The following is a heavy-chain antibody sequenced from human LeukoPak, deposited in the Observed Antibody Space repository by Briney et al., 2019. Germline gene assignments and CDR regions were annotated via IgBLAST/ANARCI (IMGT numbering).Heavy chain of an antibody. J-gene: IGHJ4*02. Sequence: GGSLRLSCAASGFIFSTYWMSWVRQAPGKGLEWVANIKQDGSEKYYVDSVEGRLTISRDNAKNSLYLQMNSLRAEDTAVDYCARARTGLVPIDYWGQGTLVTVSS. CDR2: IKQDGSEK. CDR1: GFIFSTYW. D-gene: IGHD1-26*01. CDR3: ARARTGLVPIDY. V-gene: IGHV3-7*04.